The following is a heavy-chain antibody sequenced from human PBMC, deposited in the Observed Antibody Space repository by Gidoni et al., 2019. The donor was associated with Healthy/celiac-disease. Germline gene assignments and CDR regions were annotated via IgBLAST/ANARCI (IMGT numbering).Heavy chain of an antibody. D-gene: IGHD3-22*01. CDR1: GGSISSYY. Sequence: QVQLQESGPGLVKPSEILSLTCTVSGGSISSYYWSWIRQTPGKGLAWIGYLIYSGSTNYNPSLKSRVTISVDTSKNQFSLKLSSVTAADTSVDYCAGDYYDSSGYYRGDAFDIWGQGTMVTVSS. CDR3: AGDYYDSSGYYRGDAFDI. CDR2: LIYSGST. V-gene: IGHV4-59*01. J-gene: IGHJ3*02.